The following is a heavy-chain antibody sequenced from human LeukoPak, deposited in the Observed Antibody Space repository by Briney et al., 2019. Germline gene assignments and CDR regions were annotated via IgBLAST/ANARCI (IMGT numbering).Heavy chain of an antibody. CDR2: IYSGGST. D-gene: IGHD4-11*01. J-gene: IGHJ6*02. V-gene: IGHV3-66*01. Sequence: GGSLRLSCVASGFIVSSYYMTWVRQAPGKGLEWVSVIYSGGSTYYADSVKGRVAISRDNSKNTVFLQMSSVRAEDTAVYYCARSYSKHLFGMDVWGQGTTVTVTS. CDR3: ARSYSKHLFGMDV. CDR1: GFIVSSYY.